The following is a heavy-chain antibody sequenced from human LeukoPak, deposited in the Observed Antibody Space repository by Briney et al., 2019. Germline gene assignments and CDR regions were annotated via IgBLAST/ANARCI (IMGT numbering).Heavy chain of an antibody. CDR1: GFTFSNHG. CDR3: ARGRFESYYYYYMDV. Sequence: GGSLRLSCAASGFTFSNHGMNWVRQAPGKGLEWVSYISSSSSTIYYADSVKGRFTISRDNAKNSLYLQMNSLRAEDTAVYYCARGRFESYYYYYMDVWGKGTTVTVSS. CDR2: ISSSSSTI. J-gene: IGHJ6*03. V-gene: IGHV3-48*01. D-gene: IGHD3-3*01.